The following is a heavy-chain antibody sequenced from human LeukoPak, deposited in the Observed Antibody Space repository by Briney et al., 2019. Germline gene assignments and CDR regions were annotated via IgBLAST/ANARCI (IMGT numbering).Heavy chain of an antibody. J-gene: IGHJ6*03. V-gene: IGHV3-21*01. Sequence: PGGSLRLSCAASGFSFISYSMNWVRQAPGKGLEWVSSISSSSDYIYYADSVKGRITISRDNAKNSLYLQMNRLRAEDTAVYFCAREVQGSGLPGLSRYYYMDVWGKGTTVTVSS. CDR1: GFSFISYS. D-gene: IGHD3-10*01. CDR3: AREVQGSGLPGLSRYYYMDV. CDR2: ISSSSDYI.